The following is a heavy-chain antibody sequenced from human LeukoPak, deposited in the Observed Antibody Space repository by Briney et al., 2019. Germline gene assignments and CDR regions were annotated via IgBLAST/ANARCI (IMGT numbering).Heavy chain of an antibody. CDR1: GGSISSGGYS. D-gene: IGHD3-3*01. Sequence: PSETLSLTCAVSGGSISSGGYSWSWIRQPPGKGLEWIGYIYHSGSTYYNPSLKSRVTISVDRSKNQFSLKLNSVTAADTAMYYCQSRFLEWLLDYRGQGTLVTVSS. CDR2: IYHSGST. V-gene: IGHV4-30-2*01. J-gene: IGHJ4*02. CDR3: QSRFLEWLLDY.